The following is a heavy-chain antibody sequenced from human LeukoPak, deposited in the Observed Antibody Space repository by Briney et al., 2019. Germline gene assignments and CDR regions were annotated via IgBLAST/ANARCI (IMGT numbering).Heavy chain of an antibody. D-gene: IGHD2-15*01. CDR2: INPNSGGT. CDR1: GYTFTGYY. V-gene: IGHV1-2*02. Sequence: GASVKVSCKASGYTFTGYYMHWVRQAPGQGLEWMGWINPNSGGTNYAQKFQGRVTITRDTSISTAYMELSRLRSDDTAVYYCAREAAGDIVVVVAATMELGDAFDIWGQGTMVTVSS. J-gene: IGHJ3*02. CDR3: AREAAGDIVVVVAATMELGDAFDI.